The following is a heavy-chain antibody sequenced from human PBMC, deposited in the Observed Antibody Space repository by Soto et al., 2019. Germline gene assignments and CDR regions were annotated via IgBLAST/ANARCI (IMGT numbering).Heavy chain of an antibody. V-gene: IGHV1-69*01. D-gene: IGHD3-16*01. CDR3: AREEGGGNDS. J-gene: IGHJ5*01. CDR1: GGTFSSYA. Sequence: QVQLVQSGAEVKKPGSSVKVSCKASGGTFSSYAISWVRQAPGQGLEWMGGIIPIFGTANYAQKFQGRVPIPGDEPTSTAYREVSSRGYEDRAVCYCAREEGGGNDSWGQGTLVTVSS. CDR2: IIPIFGTA.